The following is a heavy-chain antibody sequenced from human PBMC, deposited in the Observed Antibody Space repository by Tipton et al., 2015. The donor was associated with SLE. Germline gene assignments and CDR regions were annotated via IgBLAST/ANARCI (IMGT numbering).Heavy chain of an antibody. Sequence: TLSLTCTVSGGSISSHYWSWIRQPPGKGLEWIGYIYYRGSTNYNPSLKSRVTISIDTSKKQFSLELSSVTAADTAVYYCAREGAYYVILTGVFDSWGQGTLVTVSS. J-gene: IGHJ4*02. CDR2: IYYRGST. D-gene: IGHD3-9*01. CDR3: AREGAYYVILTGVFDS. V-gene: IGHV4-59*11. CDR1: GGSISSHY.